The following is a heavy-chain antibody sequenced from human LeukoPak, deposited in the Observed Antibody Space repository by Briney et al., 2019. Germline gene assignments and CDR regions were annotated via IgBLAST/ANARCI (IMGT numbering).Heavy chain of an antibody. CDR2: ISSSGSTK. CDR3: ARAHYYDSSGLDN. D-gene: IGHD3-22*01. Sequence: GGSLRLSCAASGFTFSSYEMNWVRQAPGKGLEWVSYISSSGSTKDYADSVKGRSTVSRDNAKNSLFLQMNSLRVEDTAVYYCARAHYYDSSGLDNWGQGTLVTVSS. V-gene: IGHV3-48*03. J-gene: IGHJ4*02. CDR1: GFTFSSYE.